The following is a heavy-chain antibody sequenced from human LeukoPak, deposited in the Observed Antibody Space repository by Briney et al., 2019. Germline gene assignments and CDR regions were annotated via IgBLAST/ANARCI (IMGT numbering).Heavy chain of an antibody. V-gene: IGHV5-51*01. CDR1: GYTFSSSS. CDR3: ARRPGDAFDI. CDR2: IYPADSDT. J-gene: IGHJ3*02. Sequence: GESLKISCQGSGYTFSSSSIAWVRQMPGKGLEWMGIIYPADSDTRYSPSFQGQVTISADKSISTAYLQWSSLKASDTAMYYCARRPGDAFDIWGQGTMVTVSS.